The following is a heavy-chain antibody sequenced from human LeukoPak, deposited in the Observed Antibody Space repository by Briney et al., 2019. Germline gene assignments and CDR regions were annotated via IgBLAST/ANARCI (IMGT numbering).Heavy chain of an antibody. CDR2: VYGGGTT. V-gene: IGHV3-66*01. Sequence: PGGSLRLSCAASGFSVGTNYVSWVRQGPGKGPGWVSVVYGGGTTYYADSVKGRFAISRDNSMNTVHLQMDSLSDEDTAVYYCAKGTSVAGTIFGYWGQGTLVTVSS. CDR3: AKGTSVAGTIFGY. J-gene: IGHJ4*02. CDR1: GFSVGTNY. D-gene: IGHD6-19*01.